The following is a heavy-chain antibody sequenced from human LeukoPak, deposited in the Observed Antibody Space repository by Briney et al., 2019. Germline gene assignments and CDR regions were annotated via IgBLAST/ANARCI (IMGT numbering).Heavy chain of an antibody. Sequence: PGGSLRFSCTVSGFTVSSNSMSWVRQAPGKGLEWVSSISSSSSYIYYADSVKGRFTISRDNAKNSLYLQMNSLRAEDTAVYYCARPRVGGGSTNFDYWGQGTLVTVSS. CDR1: GFTVSSNS. J-gene: IGHJ4*02. D-gene: IGHD2-15*01. CDR3: ARPRVGGGSTNFDY. CDR2: ISSSSSYI. V-gene: IGHV3-21*01.